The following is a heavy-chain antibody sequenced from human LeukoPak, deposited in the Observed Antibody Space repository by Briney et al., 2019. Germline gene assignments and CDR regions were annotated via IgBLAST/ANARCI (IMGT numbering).Heavy chain of an antibody. CDR3: AKDSSSSWYYFDY. J-gene: IGHJ4*02. CDR1: GFTFSSYG. V-gene: IGHV3-30*18. CDR2: ISYDGSNK. D-gene: IGHD6-13*01. Sequence: GGSPRLSCAASGFTFSSYGMHWVRQAPGKGLEWVAVISYDGSNKYYVDSVKGRFTIPRDNSKNTLYLQMNSLRAEDTAVYYCAKDSSSSWYYFDYWGQGTLVTVSS.